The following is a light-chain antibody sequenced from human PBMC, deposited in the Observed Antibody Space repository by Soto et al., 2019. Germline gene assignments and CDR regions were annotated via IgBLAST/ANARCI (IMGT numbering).Light chain of an antibody. V-gene: IGKV3-15*01. CDR1: QSVSSN. CDR2: GAS. Sequence: EVVMTHSPDTLSVSPVEISTLSCRASQSVSSNLAWYQQKLGQAPRLLIYGASTRATGISARISGSGSGTEFTLTISSLQSEDFAVYYCQQFASYPLTFGGGTKVDIK. J-gene: IGKJ4*01. CDR3: QQFASYPLT.